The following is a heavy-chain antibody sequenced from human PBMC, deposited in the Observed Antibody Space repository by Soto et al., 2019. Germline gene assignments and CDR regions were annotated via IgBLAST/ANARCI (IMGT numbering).Heavy chain of an antibody. CDR2: INPTSSST. CDR3: ARDLYSSSWYVRAFDM. V-gene: IGHV1-46*03. CDR1: EYTFTTYS. J-gene: IGHJ3*02. D-gene: IGHD6-13*01. Sequence: ASVKVSCKASEYTFTTYSLHWVRQAPGQGLEWMGIINPTSSSTSDAQKFQGRVTMTRDTSTSTVYMELSSLRSEDTAVYYCARDLYSSSWYVRAFDMWGQGTVVTVSS.